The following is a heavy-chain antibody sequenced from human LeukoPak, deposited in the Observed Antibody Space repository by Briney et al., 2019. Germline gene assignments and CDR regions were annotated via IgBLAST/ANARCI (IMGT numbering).Heavy chain of an antibody. CDR2: IDTTTGNP. V-gene: IGHV7-4-1*02. CDR1: GYTFTGYY. Sequence: ASVKVSCKASGYTFTGYYMHWVRQAPGQGLEWMGNIDTTTGNPRYAQDFTGRFVFSLDTSVSTAYLRITSLKADDTAAYYCVRGTPTPGMDYWGQGTQVTVSS. J-gene: IGHJ4*02. CDR3: VRGTPTPGMDY. D-gene: IGHD3-10*01.